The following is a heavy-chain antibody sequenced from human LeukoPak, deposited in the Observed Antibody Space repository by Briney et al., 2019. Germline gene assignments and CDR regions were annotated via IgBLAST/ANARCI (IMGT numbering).Heavy chain of an antibody. CDR3: ARGTKYALTDDFWSGYLAAFDP. J-gene: IGHJ5*02. Sequence: SQTLSLTCTVSGGSISSGGYYWSWIRQHPGKGLEWIGYIYYSGSTYYNPSLKSRVTISVDTSKNQFSLKLSSVTAADTAVYYCARGTKYALTDDFWSGYLAAFDPWGQGTLVTVSS. CDR2: IYYSGST. V-gene: IGHV4-31*03. D-gene: IGHD3-3*01. CDR1: GGSISSGGYY.